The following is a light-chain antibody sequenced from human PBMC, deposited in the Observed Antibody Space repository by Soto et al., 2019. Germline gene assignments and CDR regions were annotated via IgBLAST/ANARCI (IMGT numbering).Light chain of an antibody. CDR3: QQRSNWPPRT. V-gene: IGKV3-11*01. Sequence: EIVLTQSPATLSLSPGERATLSCRASQSVNSYLAWYQHKPGQAPRLLIYGASNRATGIPARFSGSGSGTDFSPTISSLEHADFVVYYCQQRSNWPPRTFGQGTRLEIK. CDR1: QSVNSY. CDR2: GAS. J-gene: IGKJ5*01.